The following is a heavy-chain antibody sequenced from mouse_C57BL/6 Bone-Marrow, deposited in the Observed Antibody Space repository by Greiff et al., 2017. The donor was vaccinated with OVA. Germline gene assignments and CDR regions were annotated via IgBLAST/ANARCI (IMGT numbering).Heavy chain of an antibody. D-gene: IGHD1-1*01. CDR3: ARDYGSSQAWFAY. Sequence: QVTLKVCGPGILQSSQTLSLTCSFSGFSLSTSGMGVSWIRQPSGKGLEWLAHIYWDDDKRYNPSLKSRLTISKDTSRNQVFLKITSVDTADTATYYCARDYGSSQAWFAYWGQGTLVTVSA. CDR2: IYWDDDK. V-gene: IGHV8-12*01. J-gene: IGHJ3*01. CDR1: GFSLSTSGMG.